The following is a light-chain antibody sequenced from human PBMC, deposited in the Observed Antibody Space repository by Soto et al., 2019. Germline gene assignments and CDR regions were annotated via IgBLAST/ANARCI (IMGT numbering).Light chain of an antibody. CDR1: SSDVGGYNY. CDR2: DVS. J-gene: IGLJ1*01. CDR3: SSYTSRSTLV. V-gene: IGLV2-14*01. Sequence: QSALTQPASVSGSPGQSITISCTGTSSDVGGYNYVSWYQQHPGKAPKLMIYDVSNRPSGVSNRFSGSKSGNMASLTISGLQAEDEADYYCSSYTSRSTLVFGTGTKVTVL.